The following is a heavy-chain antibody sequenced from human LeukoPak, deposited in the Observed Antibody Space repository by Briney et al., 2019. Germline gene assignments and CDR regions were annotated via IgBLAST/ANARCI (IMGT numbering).Heavy chain of an antibody. CDR2: IRSDGGST. V-gene: IGHV3-64D*06. J-gene: IGHJ4*02. CDR1: GFTFSNYV. D-gene: IGHD6-19*01. CDR3: AIGYSGWYGESFDY. Sequence: GGSLRLSCSASGFTFSNYVMHWVRQAPGKGLEYASVIRSDGGSTNYADSVKGRFTISRDNSKNTLYLHMSSLRAEDTAIYYCAIGYSGWYGESFDYWGQGTLVTVSS.